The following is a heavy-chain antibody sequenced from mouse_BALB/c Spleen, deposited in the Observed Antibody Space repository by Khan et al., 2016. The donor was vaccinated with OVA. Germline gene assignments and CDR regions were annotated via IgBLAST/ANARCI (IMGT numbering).Heavy chain of an antibody. Sequence: VKLQESGAELMKPGASVKISCKATGYTFSSYWIEWVKQRPGHGLEWIGEILPGSGSTNYNEKFKGKATFTADTSSNTAYMQLSSLTSEDSAVYDCARYYGSSYWFAYWGQGTLVTVSA. CDR2: ILPGSGST. J-gene: IGHJ3*01. V-gene: IGHV1-9*01. D-gene: IGHD1-1*01. CDR1: GYTFSSYW. CDR3: ARYYGSSYWFAY.